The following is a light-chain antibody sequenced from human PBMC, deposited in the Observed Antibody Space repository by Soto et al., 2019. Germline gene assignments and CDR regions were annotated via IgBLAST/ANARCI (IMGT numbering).Light chain of an antibody. CDR2: GAS. V-gene: IGKV3-15*01. Sequence: EVVLTQSPGTLSLSPGERATLSCRASQIFSSTSLAWYQQKPGQAPRLLIYGASTRATGIPARFSGSGSGTEFTLTISSLQSEDFAVYYCQQYNNWWTFGQGTKVDIK. CDR1: QIFSST. J-gene: IGKJ1*01. CDR3: QQYNNWWT.